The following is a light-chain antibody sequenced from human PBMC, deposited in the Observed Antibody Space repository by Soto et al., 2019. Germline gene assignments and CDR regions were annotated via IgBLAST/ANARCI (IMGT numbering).Light chain of an antibody. CDR1: QSVSSN. V-gene: IGKV3-15*01. J-gene: IGKJ1*01. Sequence: DIVMKQNPATLSVSPGERSTLSCTASQSVSSNLAWYQQKPGQAPRLLIYGASTRATGIPARFSGSGSGTEFTLAISSLQSEDFAVYYCQLYNNLPPKVGPGTKVEIK. CDR2: GAS. CDR3: QLYNNLPPK.